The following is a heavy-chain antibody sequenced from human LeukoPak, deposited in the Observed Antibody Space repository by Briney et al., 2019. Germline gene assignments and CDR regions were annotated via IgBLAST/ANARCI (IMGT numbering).Heavy chain of an antibody. D-gene: IGHD2-15*01. J-gene: IGHJ4*02. V-gene: IGHV4-59*01. Sequence: SETLSLTCTVSGGSISSYYWSWIRQPSGKGLEWIGYIYYSGSTNYNPSLKSRVTISVATSKKQFSLKLSSVTAADTAVYYCARGIYCSGGRCSDYWGQGTLVTVSS. CDR2: IYYSGST. CDR1: GGSISSYY. CDR3: ARGIYCSGGRCSDY.